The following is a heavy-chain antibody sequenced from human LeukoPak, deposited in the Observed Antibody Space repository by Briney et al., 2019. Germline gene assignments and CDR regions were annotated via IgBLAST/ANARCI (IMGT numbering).Heavy chain of an antibody. CDR3: ARFGYSSGWYADY. Sequence: PETLSLTCTVSGGSISSYYWSWIRQPPGKGLEWIGYIYYSGSTNYNPSLKSRVTISVDTSKNQFSLKLSSVTAADTAVYYCARFGYSSGWYADYWGQGTLVTVSS. D-gene: IGHD6-19*01. CDR1: GGSISSYY. V-gene: IGHV4-59*01. J-gene: IGHJ4*02. CDR2: IYYSGST.